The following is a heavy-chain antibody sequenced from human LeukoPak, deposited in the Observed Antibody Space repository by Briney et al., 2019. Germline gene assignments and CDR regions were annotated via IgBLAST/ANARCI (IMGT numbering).Heavy chain of an antibody. CDR2: IYYSGST. J-gene: IGHJ3*02. CDR1: GGSISSYY. V-gene: IGHV4-59*01. Sequence: SETLSLTCTVSGGSISSYYWSWIRQPPGKGLEWIGYIYYSGSTNYNPSLKSRVTISVDTSKNQFSLKLSSVTAADTAVYYCARDRGMITFGGVVAPYDAFDIWGQGTMVTVSS. CDR3: ARDRGMITFGGVVAPYDAFDI. D-gene: IGHD3-16*02.